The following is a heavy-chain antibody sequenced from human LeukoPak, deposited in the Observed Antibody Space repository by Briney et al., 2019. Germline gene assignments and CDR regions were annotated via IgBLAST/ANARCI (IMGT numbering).Heavy chain of an antibody. J-gene: IGHJ4*02. CDR3: AREFCSGSYSDK. CDR1: GGSISSGNYY. V-gene: IGHV4-30-4*01. D-gene: IGHD2-15*01. Sequence: SETLSLTCTVSGGSISSGNYYWTWIRQPPGKGLEWIGYIYYSGSTFYNPSLKSRVTISVDTSKNEFSLKLSSVTAADTAVYYCAREFCSGSYSDKWGQGTLVTVSS. CDR2: IYYSGST.